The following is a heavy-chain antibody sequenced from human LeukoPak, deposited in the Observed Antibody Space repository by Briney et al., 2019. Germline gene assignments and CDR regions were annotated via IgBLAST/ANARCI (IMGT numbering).Heavy chain of an antibody. Sequence: TGGSLRLSCAASGFTVSSNYMSWVRQAPGKGLEWVSVIYSGGSTYYADSVKGRFTISRDNSKNTLYLQMNSLRAEDTAVYYCAKDPMGSRPRWGQGTLVTVSS. D-gene: IGHD2/OR15-2a*01. CDR3: AKDPMGSRPR. CDR1: GFTVSSNY. V-gene: IGHV3-53*01. CDR2: IYSGGST. J-gene: IGHJ4*02.